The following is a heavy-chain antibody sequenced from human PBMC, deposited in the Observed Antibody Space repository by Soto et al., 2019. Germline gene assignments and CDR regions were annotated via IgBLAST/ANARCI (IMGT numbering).Heavy chain of an antibody. D-gene: IGHD2-2*01. V-gene: IGHV3-30*18. CDR2: ISYDGSNK. Sequence: QVQLVESGGGVVQPGRSLRLSCAASGFTFSSYGIHWVRQAPGKGLEWVAVISYDGSNKYYADSVKGRFTISRDISKNTVYLQMNRLASEDTAVYYCGKVTAPVVSLGDSFDIWGHGTMVTVSS. J-gene: IGHJ3*02. CDR3: GKVTAPVVSLGDSFDI. CDR1: GFTFSSYG.